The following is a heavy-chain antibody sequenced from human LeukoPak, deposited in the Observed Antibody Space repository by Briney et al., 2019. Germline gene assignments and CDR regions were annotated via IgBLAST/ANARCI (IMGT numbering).Heavy chain of an antibody. CDR3: ATYASSWYLDY. V-gene: IGHV3-48*03. CDR1: GFTFSSYE. J-gene: IGHJ4*02. D-gene: IGHD6-13*01. Sequence: GGSLRLSCAASGFTFSSYEMNWVRQAPGKGLEWVSYTSSSGSSIYYADSVKGRFTISRDNAKNSLYLQMNSLRAEDTAVYYCATYASSWYLDYWGQGTLVTASS. CDR2: TSSSGSSI.